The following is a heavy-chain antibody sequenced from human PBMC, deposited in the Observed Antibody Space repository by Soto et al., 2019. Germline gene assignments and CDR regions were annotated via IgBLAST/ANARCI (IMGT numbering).Heavy chain of an antibody. J-gene: IGHJ3*02. Sequence: EVQLVESGGGLVQPGGSLRLSCAASGFTVSSNYMSWVRQAPGKGLEWVSVIYSGGSTYYADSVKGRFTISRDNSKNTLYLQMNSLRAEDTAVYYCARGVESSGWYDDAFDIWGQGTMVTVSS. CDR1: GFTVSSNY. V-gene: IGHV3-66*01. CDR2: IYSGGST. D-gene: IGHD6-19*01. CDR3: ARGVESSGWYDDAFDI.